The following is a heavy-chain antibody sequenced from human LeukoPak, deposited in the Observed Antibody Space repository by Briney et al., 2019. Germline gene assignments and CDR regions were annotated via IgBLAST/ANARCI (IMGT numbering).Heavy chain of an antibody. D-gene: IGHD5-12*01. J-gene: IGHJ4*02. CDR3: ARDSGQWLRPKYYFDY. CDR2: IYHSGNT. Sequence: SETLSLTCAVSGYSISSGYYWGWIRQPPGRGLEWIGSIYHSGNTYYSPSLKSRVTISVDTSKNQFSLKLSSVTAADTAVYYCARDSGQWLRPKYYFDYWGQGTLVTVSS. V-gene: IGHV4-38-2*02. CDR1: GYSISSGYY.